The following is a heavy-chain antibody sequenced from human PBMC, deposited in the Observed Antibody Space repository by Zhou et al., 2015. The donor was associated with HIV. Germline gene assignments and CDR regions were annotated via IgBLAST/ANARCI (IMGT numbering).Heavy chain of an antibody. CDR2: IIPIFGTA. CDR3: ARDRGARDGYHY. CDR1: VYTFSGYY. D-gene: IGHD5-24*01. J-gene: IGHJ4*02. Sequence: QVQLVQSGAEVKKPGASVKVSCKASVYTFSGYYMHWVRQAPGQGLEWMGGIIPIFGTANYAQKFQGRVTITADESTSTAYMELSSLRSEDTAVYYCARDRGARDGYHYWGQGTLVTVSS. V-gene: IGHV1-69*01.